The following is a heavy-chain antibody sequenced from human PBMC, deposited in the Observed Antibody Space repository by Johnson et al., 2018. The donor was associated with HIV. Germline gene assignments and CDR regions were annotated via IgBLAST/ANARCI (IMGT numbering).Heavy chain of an antibody. J-gene: IGHJ3*02. CDR2: IYSGGST. Sequence: VQLVESGGGLVQPGGSLRLSCAASGFIVGANYMSWVRQAPGKGLEWVSVIYSGGSTYYADSVTGRFTISRDNSTNTLYLQMNSLRAEDTAVYYWSRDRGWELLLGAFDIWGQGTMVTVSA. CDR3: SRDRGWELLLGAFDI. V-gene: IGHV3-66*02. D-gene: IGHD1-26*01. CDR1: GFIVGANY.